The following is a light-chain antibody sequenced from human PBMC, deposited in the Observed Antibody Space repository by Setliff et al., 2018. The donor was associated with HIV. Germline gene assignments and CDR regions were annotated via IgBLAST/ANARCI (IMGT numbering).Light chain of an antibody. Sequence: QTVVTQEPSFSVSPGGTVTLTCGLSSGSVSTSYYPSWYQQTPGQAPRTLIYSTNTRSSGVPDRFSGSILGNKAALTITGAQADDESDYYCVLYVGSGVVFGGGT. J-gene: IGLJ2*01. CDR1: SGSVSTSYY. V-gene: IGLV8-61*01. CDR3: VLYVGSGVV. CDR2: STN.